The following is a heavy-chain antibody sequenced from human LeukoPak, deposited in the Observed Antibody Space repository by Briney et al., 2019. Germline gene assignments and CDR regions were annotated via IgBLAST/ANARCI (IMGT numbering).Heavy chain of an antibody. CDR3: ARYYGSGTIDQ. Sequence: SETLSLTCAVYGGSFSGYYWSWIRQPPGKGLEWFGEINHSGSTNYSPSLKSRVTISVDTSKNQFSLKLSSVTAADTAGYYCARYYGSGTIDQWGQGTLVTVSS. D-gene: IGHD3-10*01. CDR2: INHSGST. CDR1: GGSFSGYY. V-gene: IGHV4-34*01. J-gene: IGHJ4*02.